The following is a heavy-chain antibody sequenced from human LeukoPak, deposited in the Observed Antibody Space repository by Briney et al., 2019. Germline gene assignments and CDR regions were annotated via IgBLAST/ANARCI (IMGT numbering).Heavy chain of an antibody. CDR3: ARDGVAVAGTRNPYYYYYMDV. CDR2: IYSGGST. J-gene: IGHJ6*03. CDR1: GFTVSSNY. V-gene: IGHV3-66*02. Sequence: GGSLRLSCAASGFTVSSNYMSWVRQAPGKGLEWVSVIYSGGSTYYEDSVKGRFTISRDNSKNTLYLQMNSLRAEDTAVYYCARDGVAVAGTRNPYYYYYMDVWGKGTTVTVSS. D-gene: IGHD6-19*01.